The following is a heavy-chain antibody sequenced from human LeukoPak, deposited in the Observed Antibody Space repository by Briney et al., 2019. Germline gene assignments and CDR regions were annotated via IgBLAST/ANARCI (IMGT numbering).Heavy chain of an antibody. D-gene: IGHD2-2*01. J-gene: IGHJ3*02. V-gene: IGHV3-7*01. CDR1: GFTFSSYW. CDR3: ASGGGEYQLPPDAFDI. Sequence: GGSLRLSCAASGFTFSSYWMSWVRQAPGKGLEWVANIKQDGSKKYYVDSVKARFTISRDNAKNSLYLQMNSLRAEDTAVYYCASGGGEYQLPPDAFDIWGQGTMVTVSS. CDR2: IKQDGSKK.